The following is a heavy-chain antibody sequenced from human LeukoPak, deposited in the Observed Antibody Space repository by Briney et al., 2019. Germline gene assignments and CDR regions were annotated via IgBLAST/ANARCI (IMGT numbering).Heavy chain of an antibody. J-gene: IGHJ4*02. CDR1: GGSIGSGTYY. CDR2: ISTSGTT. CDR3: ARDLGSGWFDY. Sequence: SETLSLTCTVSGGSIGSGTYYWSWIRQPAGKGLEWIGRISTSGTTNYSPSLKSRVTISVDTSKNQISLKLSSVTAADTAVYYCARDLGSGWFDYWGQGTLVTVSS. D-gene: IGHD6-19*01. V-gene: IGHV4-61*02.